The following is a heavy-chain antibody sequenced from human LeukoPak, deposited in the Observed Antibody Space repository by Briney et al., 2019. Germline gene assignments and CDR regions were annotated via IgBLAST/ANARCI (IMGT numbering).Heavy chain of an antibody. J-gene: IGHJ5*02. V-gene: IGHV3-66*02. CDR2: IYSGGST. CDR3: ARERYQSSGWYLGWFDP. D-gene: IGHD6-19*01. CDR1: GFTVSSNY. Sequence: PGVSLRLSCAASGFTVSSNYMSWVRQAPGKGLEWVSVIYSGGSTYYADSVKGRFTISRDNSKNTLYLQMNSLRAEDTAVYYCARERYQSSGWYLGWFDPRGQGTLVTVSS.